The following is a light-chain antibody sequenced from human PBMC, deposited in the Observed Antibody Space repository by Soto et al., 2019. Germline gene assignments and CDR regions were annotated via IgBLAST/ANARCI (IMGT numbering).Light chain of an antibody. V-gene: IGKV3-11*01. CDR2: DAS. CDR3: QQRSTSMT. CDR1: QSVSTY. J-gene: IGKJ3*01. Sequence: EIVLTQSPATLSLSPGERATLSCRASQSVSTYLAWYQQRPGQAPRLLIYDASNRATGIPARFSGSGSGTDFTLTISSLEPEDFAVYYCQQRSTSMTFGPATKVDIK.